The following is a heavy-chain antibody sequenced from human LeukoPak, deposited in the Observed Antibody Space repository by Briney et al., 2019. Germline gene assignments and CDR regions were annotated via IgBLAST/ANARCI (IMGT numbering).Heavy chain of an antibody. CDR3: ARGSTSDWPLDH. Sequence: GASVKVSCKASGYTFTNYAMQWVRQAPGQRLEWMGWINAGNGNTRYSQRFQGRVTITRDTSASTVYIELRSLRSEDTAMYYCARGSTSDWPLDHWGQETLVTISS. J-gene: IGHJ4*02. CDR2: INAGNGNT. D-gene: IGHD2-2*01. V-gene: IGHV1-3*01. CDR1: GYTFTNYA.